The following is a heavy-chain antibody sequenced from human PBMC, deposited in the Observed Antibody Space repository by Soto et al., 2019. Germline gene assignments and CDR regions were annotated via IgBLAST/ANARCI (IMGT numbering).Heavy chain of an antibody. Sequence: SETLSLTCTVSGGSISSGGYYWSWIRQHPGKGLEWIGYIYYSGSTYYNPSLKSRVTISVDTSKNQFSLKLSSVTAADTAVYYCATQTGRGYSGYDRGANEVPFDYWGQGTLVTVSS. V-gene: IGHV4-31*03. D-gene: IGHD5-12*01. CDR3: ATQTGRGYSGYDRGANEVPFDY. CDR1: GGSISSGGYY. J-gene: IGHJ4*02. CDR2: IYYSGST.